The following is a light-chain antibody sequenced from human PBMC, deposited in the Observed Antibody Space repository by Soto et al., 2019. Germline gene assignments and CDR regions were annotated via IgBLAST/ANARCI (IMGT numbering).Light chain of an antibody. V-gene: IGKV3-15*01. J-gene: IGKJ1*01. CDR3: QQYNNWSGT. CDR2: GAS. Sequence: EIVMTQSPATLSVSPGERATLSCRASQTVSSNLAWYQQKPGQAPRLLLYGASTRATGIPARFSGSGSGTEFTLTISSLQSEDFAVYYCQQYNNWSGTFGQGSKV. CDR1: QTVSSN.